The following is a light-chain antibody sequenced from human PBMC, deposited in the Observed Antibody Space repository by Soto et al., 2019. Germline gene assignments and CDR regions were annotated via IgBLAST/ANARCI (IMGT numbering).Light chain of an antibody. V-gene: IGLV2-14*01. CDR3: TSYTSSITYV. CDR1: SSDVGGYNY. Sequence: QSVLTQPASVSGSPGQSITISCTGTSSDVGGYNYVSWYQQHPGKAPKLMIYEVANRPSGVFNRFSGSKSGNTASLTISGLQAEDEADYYCTSYTSSITYVFGTGTKVTVL. CDR2: EVA. J-gene: IGLJ1*01.